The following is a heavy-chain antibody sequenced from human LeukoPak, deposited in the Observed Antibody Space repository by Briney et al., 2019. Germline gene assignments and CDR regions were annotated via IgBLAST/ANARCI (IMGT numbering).Heavy chain of an antibody. V-gene: IGHV3-20*04. CDR2: INWNGGST. CDR3: AGQSRLGYCSGGSCYSQPFDP. CDR1: GFTFDDYG. D-gene: IGHD2-15*01. J-gene: IGHJ5*02. Sequence: GGSLRLSCAASGFTFDDYGMSWVRQAPGKGLEWVCGINWNGGSTAYADSVKGRFTISRDNAKNSLYLQMNSLRAEDTAVYYCAGQSRLGYCSGGSCYSQPFDPWGQGTLVTVSS.